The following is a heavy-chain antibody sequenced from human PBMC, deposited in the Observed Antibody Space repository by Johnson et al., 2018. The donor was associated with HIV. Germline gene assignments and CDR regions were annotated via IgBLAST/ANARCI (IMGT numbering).Heavy chain of an antibody. CDR3: ARLGAITATGVGALDI. V-gene: IGHV3-9*01. Sequence: VQLVESGGGLVQPGRSLRLSCAASGFTFDDYAMHWVRQGPGKGLEWVSGISWNSGSIGYADSVKGRFTISRDNSKNTLYLQMNRLRIEDTAVYYCARLGAITATGVGALDIWGRGTMVTVSS. J-gene: IGHJ3*02. D-gene: IGHD7-27*01. CDR2: ISWNSGSI. CDR1: GFTFDDYA.